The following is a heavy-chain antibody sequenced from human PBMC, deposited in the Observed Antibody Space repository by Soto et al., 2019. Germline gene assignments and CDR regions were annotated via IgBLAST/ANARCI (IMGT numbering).Heavy chain of an antibody. CDR1: GFTFSSYA. D-gene: IGHD3-16*02. Sequence: GSLRLSCAASGFTFSSYAMSWVRQAPGKGLEWVSAISGSGSTFYADPVKGRFTISRDNSKNTLYLQMNSLRAEDTAVYYCAKEKDYDYVWGSYRYTSDYWGQGTLVTVS. CDR3: AKEKDYDYVWGSYRYTSDY. CDR2: ISGSGST. J-gene: IGHJ4*02. V-gene: IGHV3-23*01.